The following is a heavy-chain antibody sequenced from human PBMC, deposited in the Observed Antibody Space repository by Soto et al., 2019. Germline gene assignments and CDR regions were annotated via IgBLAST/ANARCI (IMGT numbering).Heavy chain of an antibody. CDR1: GFTFDSYW. J-gene: IGHJ6*02. Sequence: EVQLVESGGSFVQPGGSLRLSCAASGFTFDSYWMTWVRQAPGKGLEWVAHIKQDGGQTYYVDSVKGRFTISRDNAKTSLYLQMNSLRAEDTSVYFCARGGNGYENWPPYYYYGMDVWGQGTTVTVSS. D-gene: IGHD5-12*01. V-gene: IGHV3-7*01. CDR3: ARGGNGYENWPPYYYYGMDV. CDR2: IKQDGGQT.